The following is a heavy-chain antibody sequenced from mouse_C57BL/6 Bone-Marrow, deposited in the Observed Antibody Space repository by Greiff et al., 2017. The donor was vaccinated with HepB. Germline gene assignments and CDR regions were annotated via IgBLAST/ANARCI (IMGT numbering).Heavy chain of an antibody. CDR3: ARHGWPGAY. D-gene: IGHD3-3*01. V-gene: IGHV5-9*01. Sequence: EVHLVESGGGLVKPGGSLKLSCAASGFTFSSYTMSWVRQTPEKRLEWVATISGGGGNTYYPDSVKGRFTISRDNAKNTLYLQMSSLRSEDTALYYCARHGWPGAYWGQGTLVTVSA. CDR1: GFTFSSYT. CDR2: ISGGGGNT. J-gene: IGHJ3*01.